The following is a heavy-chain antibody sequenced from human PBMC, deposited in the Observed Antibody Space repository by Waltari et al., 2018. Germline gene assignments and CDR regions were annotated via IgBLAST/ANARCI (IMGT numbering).Heavy chain of an antibody. J-gene: IGHJ4*02. Sequence: QVQLQESGPGLVKPSGTLSLTCAVSGYSISSNYWWSWVRQSPGKGLEWIGQVHHSGRTHYNPSLQSRVTISVDKSKNQFSLNLNSVTAADTAVYYCAGDRAIGLFFDYWGQGTLVTVSS. D-gene: IGHD2-2*01. CDR2: VHHSGRT. CDR1: GYSISSNYW. V-gene: IGHV4-4*02. CDR3: AGDRAIGLFFDY.